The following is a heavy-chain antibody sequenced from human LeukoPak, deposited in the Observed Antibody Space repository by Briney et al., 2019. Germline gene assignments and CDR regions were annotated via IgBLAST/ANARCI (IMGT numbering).Heavy chain of an antibody. CDR1: GFTFSTYE. J-gene: IGHJ4*02. Sequence: GGSLRLSCAASGFTFSTYEMHWVRQAPGKGLEWVSYISSSGSTIYYADSVKGRFTISRDNAKNSLYLRMNSLRVEDTAVYYCARDYGTSSPFDYWGQGTLVTVSS. CDR3: ARDYGTSSPFDY. CDR2: ISSSGSTI. D-gene: IGHD4-17*01. V-gene: IGHV3-48*03.